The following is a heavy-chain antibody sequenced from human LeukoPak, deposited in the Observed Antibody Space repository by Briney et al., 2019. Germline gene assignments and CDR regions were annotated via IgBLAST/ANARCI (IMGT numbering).Heavy chain of an antibody. J-gene: IGHJ4*02. CDR3: ARGRYYYDSSAKPGYYFDY. D-gene: IGHD3-22*01. CDR2: ISSSGSTI. CDR1: GFTSSNAW. V-gene: IGHV3-11*04. Sequence: GGSLRLSCAASGFTSSNAWMSWIRQAPGKGLEWVSYISSSGSTIYYADSVKGRFTISRDNAKNSLYLQMNSLRAEDTAVYYCARGRYYYDSSAKPGYYFDYWGQGTLVTVSS.